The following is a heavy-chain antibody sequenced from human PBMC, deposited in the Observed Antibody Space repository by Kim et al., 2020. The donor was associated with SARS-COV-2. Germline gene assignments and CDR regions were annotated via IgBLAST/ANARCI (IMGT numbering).Heavy chain of an antibody. J-gene: IGHJ3*02. CDR2: IIPIFGTA. V-gene: IGHV1-69*13. CDR1: GGTFSSYA. D-gene: IGHD6-19*01. Sequence: SVKVSCKASGGTFSSYAISWVRRAPGQGLEWMGGIIPIFGTANYAQKFQGRVTITADESTSTAYMELSSLRSEDTAVYYCARDYTAVAGTDAFDIWGQGTMVTVSS. CDR3: ARDYTAVAGTDAFDI.